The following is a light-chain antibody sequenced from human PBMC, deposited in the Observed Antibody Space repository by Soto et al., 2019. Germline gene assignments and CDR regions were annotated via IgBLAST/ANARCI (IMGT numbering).Light chain of an antibody. V-gene: IGKV3D-20*02. Sequence: EIVLTQSPGTLSLSPGERATLSCRASQSVSSNYLAWYQQKPGQAPRVLIYGASSRATGIPDRFSGGGSGTDFTLTISSLEPEDSAVYYCQQRHMWPITFGQGTRLEIK. J-gene: IGKJ5*01. CDR2: GAS. CDR3: QQRHMWPIT. CDR1: QSVSSNY.